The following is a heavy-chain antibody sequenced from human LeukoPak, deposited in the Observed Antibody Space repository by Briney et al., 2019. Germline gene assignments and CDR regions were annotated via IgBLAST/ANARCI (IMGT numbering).Heavy chain of an antibody. D-gene: IGHD1-26*01. Sequence: WASVTVSCKASGGTFSSYAISWVRQAPGQGLEWMGGIIPIFGTANYAQKFQGRVTITTDESTSTAYMELSSLRSEDTAVYYCARVSGSYVNWFDPWGQGTLVTVSS. CDR1: GGTFSSYA. CDR3: ARVSGSYVNWFDP. J-gene: IGHJ5*02. V-gene: IGHV1-69*05. CDR2: IIPIFGTA.